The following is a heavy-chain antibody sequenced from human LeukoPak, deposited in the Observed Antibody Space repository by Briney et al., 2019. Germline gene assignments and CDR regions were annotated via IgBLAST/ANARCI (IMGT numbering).Heavy chain of an antibody. J-gene: IGHJ4*02. CDR1: GFTLSSFS. Sequence: GGSLRLSCAASGFTLSSFSMHWVRQSPGRGLEYVSAINYKGGTTYYADSVEGRFTISRDNSKNTLYLQMASLRDEDMGVYYCARVGPATAFDYWGQGTQVTVSS. V-gene: IGHV3-64*02. CDR2: INYKGGTT. CDR3: ARVGPATAFDY.